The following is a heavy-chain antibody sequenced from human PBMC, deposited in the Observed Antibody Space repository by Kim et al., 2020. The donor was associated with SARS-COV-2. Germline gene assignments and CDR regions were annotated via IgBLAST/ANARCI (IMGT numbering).Heavy chain of an antibody. Sequence: APKFKGRVTITADESTSTAYMELSSLRSEDTAVYYCASSGGDGYNRFDYWGQGTLVTVSS. J-gene: IGHJ4*02. CDR3: ASSGGDGYNRFDY. V-gene: IGHV1-69*01. D-gene: IGHD5-12*01.